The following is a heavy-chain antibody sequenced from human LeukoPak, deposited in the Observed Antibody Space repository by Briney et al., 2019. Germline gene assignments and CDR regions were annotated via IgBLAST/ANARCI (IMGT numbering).Heavy chain of an antibody. J-gene: IGHJ4*02. CDR1: GFPFNLYG. Sequence: SGESLTLSCAVSGFPFNLYGMTWVRQAPGKGLEWVSLISGLNNDMYYADSVKGRYTISRDNAKNSLYLQMSSLRVEDPAMYYCAKDGSTSGLQRHFHSWGQGTLVTVSS. CDR3: AKDGSTSGLQRHFHS. D-gene: IGHD3-10*01. V-gene: IGHV3-21*04. CDR2: ISGLNNDM.